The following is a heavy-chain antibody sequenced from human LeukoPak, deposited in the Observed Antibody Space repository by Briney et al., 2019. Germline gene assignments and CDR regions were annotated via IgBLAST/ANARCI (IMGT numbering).Heavy chain of an antibody. J-gene: IGHJ4*02. CDR1: GFTFGSYA. V-gene: IGHV3-64D*06. CDR2: ISCNGGST. CDR3: VKDAQHCSRTSCYDVFDY. Sequence: PGGSLRLSCSASGFTFGSYAMHWVRQAPGKGLEYVSAISCNGGSTYYADSVKGRFTISRDNSKNTLYLQMSSLRAEDTAVYYCVKDAQHCSRTSCYDVFDYWGQGTLVTVSS. D-gene: IGHD2-2*01.